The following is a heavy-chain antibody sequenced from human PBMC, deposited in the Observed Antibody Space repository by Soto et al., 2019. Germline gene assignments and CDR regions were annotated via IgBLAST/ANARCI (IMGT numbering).Heavy chain of an antibody. CDR3: ARDSGYDGWFDP. CDR1: GGSISGYY. Sequence: PSETLSLTCTVSGGSISGYYWSWIRQPPGKGLEWIGYIYYSGSTNYNPSLKSRVTISVDTSKNQCSLKMSSVTAADTAVYYCARDSGYDGWFDPWGQGTLVTVS. J-gene: IGHJ5*02. D-gene: IGHD5-12*01. V-gene: IGHV4-59*01. CDR2: IYYSGST.